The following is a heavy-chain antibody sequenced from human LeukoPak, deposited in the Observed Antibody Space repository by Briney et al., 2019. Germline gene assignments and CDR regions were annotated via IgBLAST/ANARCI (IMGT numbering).Heavy chain of an antibody. CDR3: VRGGEIGLDY. CDR2: IASTGET. Sequence: GGSLRLSRAASGYRFSTSDMHWVRQASGRGLEWVSSIASTGETYYAPSVKGRFTISRENAKNSLYLQMNSLRGGDTAIYHCVRGGEIGLDYWGQGALITVSS. CDR1: GYRFSTSD. D-gene: IGHD3-16*01. J-gene: IGHJ4*02. V-gene: IGHV3-13*01.